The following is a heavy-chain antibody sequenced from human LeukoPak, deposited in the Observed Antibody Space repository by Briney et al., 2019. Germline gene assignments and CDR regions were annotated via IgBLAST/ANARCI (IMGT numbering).Heavy chain of an antibody. CDR3: ARIAAAYCGGDCYSGAYYFDY. CDR1: GFTFSSYE. V-gene: IGHV3-48*03. J-gene: IGHJ4*02. D-gene: IGHD2-21*02. CDR2: ISSSGSTI. Sequence: GGSLRLSCAASGFTFSSYEMNWVRQAPGKGLEWVSYISSSGSTIYYADSVKGRFTISGDNAKNSLYLQMNSLRAEDTAVYYCARIAAAYCGGDCYSGAYYFDYWGQRTLVTVSS.